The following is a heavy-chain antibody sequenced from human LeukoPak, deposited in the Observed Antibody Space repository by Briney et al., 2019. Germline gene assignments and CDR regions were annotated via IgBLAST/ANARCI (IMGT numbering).Heavy chain of an antibody. CDR1: GFTFSSYE. D-gene: IGHD3-22*01. CDR2: ISSSGHIV. J-gene: IGHJ4*02. V-gene: IGHV3-48*03. Sequence: PGGSLRLSCAASGFTFSSYEMNWVRQAPGKGLEWASYISSSGHIVYYADSVKGRFTISRDNAKNSLYLQMNSLRAEDTAVYYCARENYYDYSGYYYLEYWGQGTLVTVSS. CDR3: ARENYYDYSGYYYLEY.